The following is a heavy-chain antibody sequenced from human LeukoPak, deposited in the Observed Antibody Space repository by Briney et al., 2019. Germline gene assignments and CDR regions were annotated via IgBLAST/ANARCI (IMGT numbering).Heavy chain of an antibody. CDR3: ARDWGTRRLDY. J-gene: IGHJ4*02. D-gene: IGHD3-16*01. Sequence: GGSLGLSCVASGFTFSSYGMHWVRQAPGKGLEWVAVIWYDGSNAYYVDSVKGRFTISRDNSKNTLYLQMNSLRADDTAVYYCARDWGTRRLDYWGQGTLVTVSS. V-gene: IGHV3-33*01. CDR1: GFTFSSYG. CDR2: IWYDGSNA.